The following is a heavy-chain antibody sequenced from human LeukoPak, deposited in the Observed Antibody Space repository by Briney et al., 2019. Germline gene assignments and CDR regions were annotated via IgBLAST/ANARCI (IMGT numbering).Heavy chain of an antibody. D-gene: IGHD5-18*01. CDR1: GFTVRSNY. V-gene: IGHV3-53*01. CDR2: IYSGGST. Sequence: GGSLRLSCAASGFTVRSNYMSWVRQAPGKGLEWVSVIYSGGSTYYADSVKGRFTISRDNSKNTLYLQMNSLRAEDTAVYYCAREGYSYGHFDYWGQGTLVTVSS. CDR3: AREGYSYGHFDY. J-gene: IGHJ4*02.